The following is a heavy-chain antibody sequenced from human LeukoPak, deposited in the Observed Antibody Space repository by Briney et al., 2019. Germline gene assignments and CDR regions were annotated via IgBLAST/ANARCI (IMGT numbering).Heavy chain of an antibody. CDR1: GFTFSSYW. Sequence: PGGSLRLSCAASGFTFSSYWMSWVRQAPGKGLEWVANIKEDGSEKNYVDSVKGRFTISRDNAKKSLYLQMNSLGAEDTAVYYCARDPTTRLDYWGQGTLVTVSS. CDR3: ARDPTTRLDY. J-gene: IGHJ4*02. V-gene: IGHV3-7*01. D-gene: IGHD4-17*01. CDR2: IKEDGSEK.